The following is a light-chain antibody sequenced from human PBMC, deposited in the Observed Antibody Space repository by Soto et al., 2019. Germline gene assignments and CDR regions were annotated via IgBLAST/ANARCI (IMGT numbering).Light chain of an antibody. J-gene: IGLJ1*01. CDR3: RSDTGSSDYV. CDR1: SSDLAIYNY. Sequence: QSVLTQPASVSGSPGQSITISCTGTSSDLAIYNYFSWYQHQPGTAHHLMIYHVNNRPSVASNRSCGYTDGNTASLTISRQPADDAADYCCRSDTGSSDYVFGGGTKLTVL. CDR2: HVN. V-gene: IGLV2-14*03.